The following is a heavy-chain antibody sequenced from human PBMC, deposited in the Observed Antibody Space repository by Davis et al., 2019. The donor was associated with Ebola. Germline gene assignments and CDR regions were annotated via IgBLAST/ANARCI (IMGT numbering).Heavy chain of an antibody. V-gene: IGHV3-30*02. Sequence: GESLKISCAASGFTFSTYGLHWVRQAPGKGLEWVAYIRYDGNNKYHADSVKGRFTISRDNSKNMLFLQMNALRAEDTALYYCTTRLVHHFDYWGRGTLVTVSS. CDR1: GFTFSTYG. CDR3: TTRLVHHFDY. D-gene: IGHD3-9*01. J-gene: IGHJ4*02. CDR2: IRYDGNNK.